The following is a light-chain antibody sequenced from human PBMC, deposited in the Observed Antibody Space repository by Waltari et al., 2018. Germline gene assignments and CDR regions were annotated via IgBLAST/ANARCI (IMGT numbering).Light chain of an antibody. CDR2: EGS. CDR3: CSYAGSSTPVV. J-gene: IGLJ2*01. V-gene: IGLV2-23*01. CDR1: SSDVGRYNL. Sequence: QSALTQPASVSGSPGQSIHLACTGTSSDVGRYNLVSWYQQHPGKAPKLMIYEGSKRPSGVSNRFSGSKSGNTASLTISGLQAEDEADYYCCSYAGSSTPVVFGGGTKLTVL.